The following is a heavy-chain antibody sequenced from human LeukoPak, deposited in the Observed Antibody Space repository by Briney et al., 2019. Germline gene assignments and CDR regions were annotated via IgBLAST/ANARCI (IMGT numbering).Heavy chain of an antibody. V-gene: IGHV3-7*01. CDR2: IKPDGSLI. Sequence: GGSLRLSCAASGFTFSSYWMTWVRQGPVKGLEWVANIKPDGSLIYYVDSVKGRFTISRDNAKNSLYLQMNSLRAEDTAVYYCAKWELYSGFYYIDYWGQGTLATVSS. J-gene: IGHJ4*02. D-gene: IGHD1-26*01. CDR3: AKWELYSGFYYIDY. CDR1: GFTFSSYW.